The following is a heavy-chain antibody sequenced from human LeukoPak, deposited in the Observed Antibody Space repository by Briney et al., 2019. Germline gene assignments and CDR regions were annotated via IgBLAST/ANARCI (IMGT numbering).Heavy chain of an antibody. V-gene: IGHV7-4-1*02. Sequence: ASVKVSCKASGYTFTSYPMNWVRQAPGQGLEWMGWISTNTGNPTYAQGFTGRFVFSLDTSVSTAYLQISSLKAEDTAVYYCAREQWQGWRDFDYWGQGTLVTVSS. CDR1: GYTFTSYP. J-gene: IGHJ4*02. CDR3: AREQWQGWRDFDY. CDR2: ISTNTGNP. D-gene: IGHD6-19*01.